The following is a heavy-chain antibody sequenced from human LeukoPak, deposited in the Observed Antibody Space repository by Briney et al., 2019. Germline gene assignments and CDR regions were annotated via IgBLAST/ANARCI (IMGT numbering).Heavy chain of an antibody. D-gene: IGHD3-10*01. CDR2: IYISGST. Sequence: SQTLSLTCTVSGGSISSGSYYWSWIRQPAGAGLEWIGRIYISGSTDYNPSLGSRVTISVDTSKNQFSLKLNSVTAADTAVYYCAREEITVVRGVHFDYWGQRTLVTVSS. J-gene: IGHJ4*02. V-gene: IGHV4-61*02. CDR1: GGSISSGSYY. CDR3: AREEITVVRGVHFDY.